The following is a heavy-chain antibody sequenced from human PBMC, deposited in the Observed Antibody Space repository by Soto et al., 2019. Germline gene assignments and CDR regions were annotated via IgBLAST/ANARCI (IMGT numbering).Heavy chain of an antibody. CDR1: GGSISSYY. CDR3: ARHYPPGNNWNYFDY. Sequence: QVQLQESGPGLVKPSETLSLTCTVSGGSISSYYWGWIRQPPGKGLEWIGYIFYSGSTKYNPSHQSRVPISVDTSKNHFSLKVTSVTAADTAVYFCARHYPPGNNWNYFDYWGRGALVTVSS. CDR2: IFYSGST. V-gene: IGHV4-59*08. D-gene: IGHD1-1*01. J-gene: IGHJ4*02.